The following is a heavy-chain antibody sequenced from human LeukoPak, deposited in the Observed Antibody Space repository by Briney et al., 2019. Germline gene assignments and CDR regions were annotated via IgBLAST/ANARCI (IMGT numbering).Heavy chain of an antibody. V-gene: IGHV3-64D*06. Sequence: GGSLRLSCSASGFTFSNYAMFWVRQAPGKGLEYISAISSNGRSTYYADSVEGRFTISRDNSKNTLDLQMSSLRPEDTSTYYCVRRAGSHYFDYWGQGSLVTVSS. D-gene: IGHD1-26*01. CDR2: ISSNGRST. CDR3: VRRAGSHYFDY. J-gene: IGHJ4*02. CDR1: GFTFSNYA.